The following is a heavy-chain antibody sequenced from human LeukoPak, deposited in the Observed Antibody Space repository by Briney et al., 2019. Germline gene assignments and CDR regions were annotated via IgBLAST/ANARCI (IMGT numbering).Heavy chain of an antibody. CDR2: IYPGDSDT. D-gene: IGHD2-2*03. J-gene: IGHJ5*02. CDR1: GYSFTSYW. CDR3: ARLLDIVVVPAASWNWFDP. V-gene: IGHV5-51*01. Sequence: GESLKISCKGSGYSFTSYWIGWVRQMPGKGLEWMGIIYPGDSDTRYSPSFQGQVTISADKSISTAYLQWSSLKASDTAMYYRARLLDIVVVPAASWNWFDPWGQGTLVTVSS.